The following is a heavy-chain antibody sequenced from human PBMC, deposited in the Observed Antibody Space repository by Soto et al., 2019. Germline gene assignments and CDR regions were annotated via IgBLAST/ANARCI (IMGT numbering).Heavy chain of an antibody. CDR1: GYIFTNYD. CDR3: AKDFGGLYNWFDP. D-gene: IGHD3-16*01. CDR2: VNPNNGKT. J-gene: IGHJ5*02. Sequence: ASVKVSCKTSGYIFTNYDINCVRQAAGRGLEWMGRVNPNNGKTDYARNFQGRLTMTRDTSISTVYMELSSLTSEDTAVYYCAKDFGGLYNWFDPWGQGTLVTVSS. V-gene: IGHV1-8*01.